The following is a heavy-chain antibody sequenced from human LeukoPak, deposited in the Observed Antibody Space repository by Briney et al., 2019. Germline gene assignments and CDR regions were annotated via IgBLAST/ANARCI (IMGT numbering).Heavy chain of an antibody. D-gene: IGHD6-13*01. J-gene: IGHJ3*02. Sequence: ASVKVSCKASGYTFTGYYMHWVRQAPGQGLEWMGWINPNSGGTNYAQKFQGWVTMTRDTSISTAYMELSRLRSEDTAVYYCAREGHSSPHDAFDIWGQGTMVTVSS. CDR2: INPNSGGT. CDR1: GYTFTGYY. CDR3: AREGHSSPHDAFDI. V-gene: IGHV1-2*04.